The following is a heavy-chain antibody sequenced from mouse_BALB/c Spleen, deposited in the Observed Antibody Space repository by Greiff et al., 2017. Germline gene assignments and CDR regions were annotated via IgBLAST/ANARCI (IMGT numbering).Heavy chain of an antibody. V-gene: IGHV1-14*01. CDR2: INPYNDGT. Sequence: VQLQQSGPELVKPGASVKMSCKASGYTFTSYVMHWVKQKPGQGLEWIGYINPYNDGTKYNEKFKGKATLTSDKSSSTAYMELSSLTSEDSAVYYCARLQGRSAMDYWGQGTSVTVSS. CDR3: ARLQGRSAMDY. D-gene: IGHD1-1*01. J-gene: IGHJ4*01. CDR1: GYTFTSYV.